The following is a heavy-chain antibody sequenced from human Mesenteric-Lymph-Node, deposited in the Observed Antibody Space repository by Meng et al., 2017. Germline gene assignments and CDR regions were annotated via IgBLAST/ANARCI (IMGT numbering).Heavy chain of an antibody. D-gene: IGHD2-21*01. Sequence: EVEPVGSGGGLVQAGGSLDLSWAASGFIFNNYAMSWVRQAPGKGLEWVSIITGSGGGTRYADSVKGRFTVSRDNSKNTLFLQMNSLRAEDTAVYYCAKDQSAVSTGIFWGQGTLVTVSS. CDR1: GFIFNNYA. CDR2: ITGSGGGT. CDR3: AKDQSAVSTGIF. J-gene: IGHJ4*02. V-gene: IGHV3-23*04.